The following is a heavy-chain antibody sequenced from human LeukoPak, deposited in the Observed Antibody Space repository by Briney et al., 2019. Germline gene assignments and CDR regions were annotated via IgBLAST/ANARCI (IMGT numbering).Heavy chain of an antibody. CDR2: ISSSGSTI. CDR1: GFTFSSYV. CDR3: ARESSAPY. J-gene: IGHJ4*02. Sequence: PGRSLRLSCAASGFTFSSYVMNWVREAPGNGLEWVSYISSSGSTIYYADSVKGRFTISRDNAKNSLYLQMNSLRAEDTAVYYCARESSAPYWGQGTLVTVSS. V-gene: IGHV3-48*03.